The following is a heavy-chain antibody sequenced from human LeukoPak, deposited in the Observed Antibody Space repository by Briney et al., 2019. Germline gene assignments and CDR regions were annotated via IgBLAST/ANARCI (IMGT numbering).Heavy chain of an antibody. D-gene: IGHD3-3*01. CDR3: AKDSEYYDFWSNNNWFDP. Sequence: GGSLRLSCAASGFTFTSYSMNWVRQAPGKGLEWVSAISGSGGSTYYADSVKGRFTISRDNSKNTLYLQMNSLRAEDTAVYYCAKDSEYYDFWSNNNWFDPWGQGTLVTVSS. J-gene: IGHJ5*02. CDR1: GFTFTSYS. V-gene: IGHV3-23*01. CDR2: ISGSGGST.